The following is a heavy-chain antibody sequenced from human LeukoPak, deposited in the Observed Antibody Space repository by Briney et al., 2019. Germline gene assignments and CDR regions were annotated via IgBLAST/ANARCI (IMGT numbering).Heavy chain of an antibody. J-gene: IGHJ4*02. V-gene: IGHV3-48*01. D-gene: IGHD3-10*01. CDR1: GFTFSSYS. CDR3: ARDRGLWFGGEYYFDY. CDR2: ISSSSSTI. Sequence: GGSLRLSCAASGFTFSSYSMNWVRQAPGKGLEWVSYISSSSSTIYYADSVKGRFTISRDNAKNSLYLQMNSLRAEDTAVYYCARDRGLWFGGEYYFDYWGQGTLVTASS.